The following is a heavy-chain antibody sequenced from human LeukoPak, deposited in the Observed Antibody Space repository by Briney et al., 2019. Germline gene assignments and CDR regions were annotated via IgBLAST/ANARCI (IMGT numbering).Heavy chain of an antibody. J-gene: IGHJ4*02. D-gene: IGHD6-19*01. CDR3: ARDIEAVAGTYLFDY. V-gene: IGHV3-30*04. CDR1: GFTFSSYA. Sequence: GRSLRLSCAASGFTFSSYAMHWVRQAPGKGLEWVAVISYDGSNKYYADSVKGRFTISRDNSKNTLYLQMNSLRAEDSAVYYCARDIEAVAGTYLFDYWGQGTLVTVS. CDR2: ISYDGSNK.